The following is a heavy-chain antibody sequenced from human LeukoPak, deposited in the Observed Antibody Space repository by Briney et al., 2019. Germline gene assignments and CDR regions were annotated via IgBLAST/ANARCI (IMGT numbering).Heavy chain of an antibody. CDR3: AKMVREFYAISYYFDY. V-gene: IGHV3-23*01. D-gene: IGHD5/OR15-5a*01. J-gene: IGHJ4*02. CDR1: GFTFSSYA. Sequence: AGGSLRLPCAVSGFTFSSYAMDWVRQAPGKGLEWVSGISGSSAGTYYADSVKGRFTISRDNSKNTLYLQMNSLRAEDTAVYYCAKMVREFYAISYYFDYWGQGTLVTVSS. CDR2: ISGSSAGT.